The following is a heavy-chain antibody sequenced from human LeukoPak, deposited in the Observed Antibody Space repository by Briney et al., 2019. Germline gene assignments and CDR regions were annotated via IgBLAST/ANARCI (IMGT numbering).Heavy chain of an antibody. Sequence: PSETLSLTCTVSGGSISSYYWSWIRQPPGKGLEWIGYIYYSGSTNYNPSLKSRVTISVDTSKNQFSLKLSSVTAADTAVCYCARDYYDSSGYYNGGQWGQGTLVTVSS. D-gene: IGHD3-22*01. CDR2: IYYSGST. J-gene: IGHJ4*02. CDR1: GGSISSYY. CDR3: ARDYYDSSGYYNGGQ. V-gene: IGHV4-59*01.